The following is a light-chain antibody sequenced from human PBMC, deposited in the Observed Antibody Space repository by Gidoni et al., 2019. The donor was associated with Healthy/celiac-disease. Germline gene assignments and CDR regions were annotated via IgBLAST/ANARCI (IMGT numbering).Light chain of an antibody. J-gene: IGKJ1*01. Sequence: IWMTHSPSSFPASTGDRVTITCRASQGISSYLAWYQQKPGKAPKLLIYAASNLQSGVPSRFSGSGSGTDFTLTISSLQSEEFATYYCQQYYSYPRTFGQGTKVEIK. CDR2: AAS. V-gene: IGKV1-8*01. CDR3: QQYYSYPRT. CDR1: QGISSY.